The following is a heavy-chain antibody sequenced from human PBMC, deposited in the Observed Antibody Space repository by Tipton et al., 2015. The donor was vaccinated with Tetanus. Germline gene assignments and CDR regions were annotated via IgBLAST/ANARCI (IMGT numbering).Heavy chain of an antibody. CDR1: QFTFSTYY. J-gene: IGHJ5*02. CDR2: ISYDGADI. V-gene: IGHV3-30-3*01. D-gene: IGHD1-1*01. Sequence: SLRLSCAASQFTFSTYYMHWVRQSPGKGLEWVAFISYDGADIYYADSVKGRISISRDNSKNILFLQMDSLRAEDTAVYYCARDRGDTGTVNWFDPWGQGALVTVSS. CDR3: ARDRGDTGTVNWFDP.